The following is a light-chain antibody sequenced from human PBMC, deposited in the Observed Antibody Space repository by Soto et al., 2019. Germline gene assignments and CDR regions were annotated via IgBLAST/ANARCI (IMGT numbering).Light chain of an antibody. J-gene: IGLJ2*01. Sequence: QSVLTQPPSASGTPGQRVTISCSGSSSNFGSYTVNWYQQLPGTAPKLLIYSDNQRPSGVPDRFSGSKSGTSASLAISGLQSEDEADYYCAAWDDSLNGLFGGGTKRTVL. CDR1: SSNFGSYT. CDR3: AAWDDSLNGL. CDR2: SDN. V-gene: IGLV1-44*01.